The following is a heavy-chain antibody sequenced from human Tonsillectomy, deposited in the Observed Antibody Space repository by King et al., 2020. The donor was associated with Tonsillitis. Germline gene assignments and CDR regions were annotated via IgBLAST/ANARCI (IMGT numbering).Heavy chain of an antibody. V-gene: IGHV3-23*04. D-gene: IGHD2-21*02. J-gene: IGHJ4*02. Sequence: VQLVESGGGLVQPGGSLRLSCAASGFTFNSYAMSWVRQAPGKGLEWVSTITGSGGSTYYADSVKGRFTISRDNSKNTLYLQMNSLRAEDTAVYYCARVWVTAAYYFDYWDQGTLVTVSS. CDR1: GFTFNSYA. CDR3: ARVWVTAAYYFDY. CDR2: ITGSGGST.